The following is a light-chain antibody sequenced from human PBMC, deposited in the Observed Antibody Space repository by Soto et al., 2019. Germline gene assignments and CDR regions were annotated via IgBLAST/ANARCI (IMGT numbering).Light chain of an antibody. CDR2: KAS. J-gene: IGKJ1*01. CDR1: QTISSW. CDR3: QHYNIYSEA. Sequence: DIQMPQYPSSLSASLGDRFTITCLASQTISSWLAWYQQKPGKAPKLLIYKASTLKSGVPSRFSGSGSGTEFTLTISSLQPDDFATYYCQHYNIYSEAFGQGTKVDIK. V-gene: IGKV1-5*03.